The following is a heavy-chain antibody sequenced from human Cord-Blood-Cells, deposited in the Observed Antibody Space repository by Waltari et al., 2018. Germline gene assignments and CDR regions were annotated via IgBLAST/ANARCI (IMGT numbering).Heavy chain of an antibody. CDR3: ARRGLTGTTYYYGMDV. D-gene: IGHD1-7*01. V-gene: IGHV5-51*03. CDR2: IMPGDTDT. J-gene: IGHJ6*02. CDR1: GYSFTSYW. Sequence: EVQLVQSGAEVKKPGESLKISCKGSGYSFTSYWIGWVRQMPGKGLEWMGSIMPGDTDTRYSPSFQGQVTSSADKSISTAYLQWSSLKASDTAMYYCARRGLTGTTYYYGMDVWGQGTTVTVSS.